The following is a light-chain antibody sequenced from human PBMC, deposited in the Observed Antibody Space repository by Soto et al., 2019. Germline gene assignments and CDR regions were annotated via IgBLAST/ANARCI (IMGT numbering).Light chain of an antibody. Sequence: EIVLTQSPGTLSLSPGESATLSCRASQSVSSSYLAWYQQKPGQAPRLLIYGASSRATGIPDRFSGSGSGTAFTHTISRLEPEDFAVYSCQQYGTSPELTFGGGTKVEIE. V-gene: IGKV3-20*01. CDR1: QSVSSSY. CDR3: QQYGTSPELT. CDR2: GAS. J-gene: IGKJ4*01.